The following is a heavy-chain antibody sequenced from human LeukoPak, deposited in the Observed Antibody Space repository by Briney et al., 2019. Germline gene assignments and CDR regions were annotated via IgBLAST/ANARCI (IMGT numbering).Heavy chain of an antibody. CDR3: ARDLEGGAWFDP. V-gene: IGHV4-30-2*01. CDR1: GGSISSGGYS. Sequence: SQTLSLTCAVSGGSISSGGYSWSWIRQPPGKGLEWIGYIYHSGSTYYNPSLKSPVTISVDRSKNQFSLKLSSVTAADTAVYYCARDLEGGAWFDPWGQGTLVTVSS. CDR2: IYHSGST. D-gene: IGHD1-1*01. J-gene: IGHJ5*02.